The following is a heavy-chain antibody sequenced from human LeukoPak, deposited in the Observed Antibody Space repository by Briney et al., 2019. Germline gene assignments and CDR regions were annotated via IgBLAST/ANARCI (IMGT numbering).Heavy chain of an antibody. D-gene: IGHD2-21*01. CDR1: GFTFSDYY. J-gene: IGHJ4*02. CDR2: ISSSGSTI. CDR3: ARPGTLWAYYFDY. Sequence: GGSLRLSCAASGFTFSDYYMSWIRQAPGKGLEWISYISSSGSTIYYADSVKGRFTISRDNAKNSLYLQMNSLRAEDTAVYYCARPGTLWAYYFDYWGQGTLVTVSS. V-gene: IGHV3-11*04.